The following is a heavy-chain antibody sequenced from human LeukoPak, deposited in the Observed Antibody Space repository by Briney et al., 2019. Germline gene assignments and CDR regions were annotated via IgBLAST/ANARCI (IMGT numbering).Heavy chain of an antibody. Sequence: ASVKVSCKASGYTFTSYYMHWVRQAPGQGLEWMGIINPSGGSTGYAQKFQGRVTMTRDMSTSTVYMELSSLRSEDTAVYYCARDQSVGDSGYDYWGQGTLVTVSS. J-gene: IGHJ4*02. CDR1: GYTFTSYY. D-gene: IGHD5-12*01. CDR2: INPSGGST. CDR3: ARDQSVGDSGYDY. V-gene: IGHV1-46*01.